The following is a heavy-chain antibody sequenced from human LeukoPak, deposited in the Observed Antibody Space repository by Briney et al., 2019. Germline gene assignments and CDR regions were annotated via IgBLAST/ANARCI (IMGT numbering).Heavy chain of an antibody. J-gene: IGHJ2*01. CDR3: ARRAGAAAAALRHFDL. D-gene: IGHD6-13*01. CDR1: GFNFNDYF. CDR2: ITTSEDYT. Sequence: GGSLRLSCAASGFNFNDYFMTWIRQAPGKGLEWISYITTSEDYTNYADSVRGRFTVSRDNTKNSLYLQMNSPRDEDTAVYYCARRAGAAAAALRHFDLWGRGTLVSASS. V-gene: IGHV3-11*06.